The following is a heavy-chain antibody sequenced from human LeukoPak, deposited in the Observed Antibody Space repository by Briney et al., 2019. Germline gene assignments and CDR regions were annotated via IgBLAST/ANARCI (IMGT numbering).Heavy chain of an antibody. CDR2: INHSGST. J-gene: IGHJ1*01. CDR1: GGSFSGYY. Sequence: PSETLSLTCAVYGGSFSGYYWSWIRQPPGKGLEWIGEINHSGSTNYNPSLKSRVTISVDTSKNQFSLKLSSVTAADTAVYYRARGAVAGAEYFQHWGQGTLVTVSS. CDR3: ARGAVAGAEYFQH. V-gene: IGHV4-34*01. D-gene: IGHD6-19*01.